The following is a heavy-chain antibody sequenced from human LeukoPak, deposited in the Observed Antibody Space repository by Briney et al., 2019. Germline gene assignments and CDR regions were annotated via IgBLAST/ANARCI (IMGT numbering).Heavy chain of an antibody. J-gene: IGHJ4*02. CDR3: ATIGVGYCSSTSCLHV. CDR2: ISSSSSYI. CDR1: GFTFSSYS. V-gene: IGHV3-21*01. D-gene: IGHD2-2*01. Sequence: PGGSLRLSCAASGFTFSSYSMNWVRQAPGKGLEWVSSISSSSSYIYYADSVKGRFTISRDNAKNSLYLQMNSLRAEDTAVYYCATIGVGYCSSTSCLHVWGQGTLVTVSS.